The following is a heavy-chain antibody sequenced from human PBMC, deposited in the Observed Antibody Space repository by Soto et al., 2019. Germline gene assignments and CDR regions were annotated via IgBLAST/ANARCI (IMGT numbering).Heavy chain of an antibody. J-gene: IGHJ4*02. D-gene: IGHD3-16*01. Sequence: QVQLQESGPGLVKPSETLSLTCTVSGGSISSYYWSWIRQPPGKGLEWIGYIYYSGSTNYNPSLKRRVTLSVDTSKNQFPPKLSSVTPANTAVYFCARLWGLAVEYWGQGTLVTVSS. CDR3: ARLWGLAVEY. CDR2: IYYSGST. V-gene: IGHV4-59*08. CDR1: GGSISSYY.